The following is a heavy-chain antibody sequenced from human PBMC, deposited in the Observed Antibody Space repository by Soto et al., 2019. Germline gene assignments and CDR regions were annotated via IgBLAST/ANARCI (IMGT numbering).Heavy chain of an antibody. J-gene: IGHJ4*02. CDR3: AKGESGSYYVY. V-gene: IGHV3-30*18. Sequence: PGGSLRLSCAASGFTFSSYGMHWVRQAPGKGLEWVAVISYDGSNKHYAGSVKGRFTISRDNSKNTLYLQMNSLRAEDTAVYYCAKGESGSYYVYWGQGTLVTVSS. CDR2: ISYDGSNK. D-gene: IGHD1-26*01. CDR1: GFTFSSYG.